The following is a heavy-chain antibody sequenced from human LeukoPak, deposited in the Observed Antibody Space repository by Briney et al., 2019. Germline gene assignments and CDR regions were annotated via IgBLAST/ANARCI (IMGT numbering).Heavy chain of an antibody. Sequence: GGSLRLSCAASGFTVSSNYMSWVRQAPGKGLEWVANIKQDGSEKYYVDSVKGRFTISRDNAKNSLYLQMNSLRAEDTGTYYCAKTHYDLLDVWGQGTTVTVSS. CDR1: GFTVSSNY. D-gene: IGHD5-12*01. CDR2: IKQDGSEK. CDR3: AKTHYDLLDV. J-gene: IGHJ6*02. V-gene: IGHV3-7*03.